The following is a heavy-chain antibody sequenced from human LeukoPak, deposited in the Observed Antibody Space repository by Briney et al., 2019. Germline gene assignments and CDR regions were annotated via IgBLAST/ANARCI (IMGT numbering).Heavy chain of an antibody. J-gene: IGHJ4*02. Sequence: ASVKVSCKASGYTFTDYLMNWMRQAPGQRLEWMGWINAGNGNTKYSQKLQGRVTITRDTSSSTAYMQLSSLRSEDTAVYYCARNKAVPDYWGQGTLVTVSS. CDR3: ARNKAVPDY. D-gene: IGHD6-19*01. CDR2: INAGNGNT. CDR1: GYTFTDYL. V-gene: IGHV1/OR15-3*01.